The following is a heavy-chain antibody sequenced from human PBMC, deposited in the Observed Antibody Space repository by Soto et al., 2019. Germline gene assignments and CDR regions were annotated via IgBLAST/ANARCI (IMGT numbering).Heavy chain of an antibody. D-gene: IGHD2-2*01. Sequence: GASVKVSCKTSGYTFSNYGITWVRQAPGQPLEWLGWISLYSDGTDYAQKFQGRVSMTTDTSTTTAYMELRSLRSDDTAVYYCARVVPGAEAWFGPWGQGTLVTVSS. CDR1: GYTFSNYG. J-gene: IGHJ5*02. CDR2: ISLYSDGT. CDR3: ARVVPGAEAWFGP. V-gene: IGHV1-18*01.